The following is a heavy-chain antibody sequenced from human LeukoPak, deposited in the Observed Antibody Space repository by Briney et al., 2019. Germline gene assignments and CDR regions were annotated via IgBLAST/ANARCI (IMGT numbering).Heavy chain of an antibody. J-gene: IGHJ3*02. V-gene: IGHV3-23*01. CDR3: AKDRRGWRTQDALDI. D-gene: IGHD6-19*01. CDR1: GFTFSSYA. CDR2: ISGSGGST. Sequence: PGGSLRLSCAASGFTFSSYAMSWVRQAPGNGLEWVSAISGSGGSTYYADSVKGRFTISRDNSKNTLYLQMNSLRAEDTAVYYCAKDRRGWRTQDALDIWGQGTMVTVSS.